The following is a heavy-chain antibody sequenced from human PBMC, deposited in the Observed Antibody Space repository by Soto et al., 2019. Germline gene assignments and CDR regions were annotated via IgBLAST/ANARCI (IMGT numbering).Heavy chain of an antibody. CDR1: GFTFSGYT. V-gene: IGHV3-48*02. D-gene: IGHD6-19*01. J-gene: IGHJ6*02. CDR3: ARAEQWLAPRGMDV. CDR2: ISSSSSTI. Sequence: GGSLRLSCAASGFTFSGYTMHWVRQASGKGLEWVSYISSSSSTIYYADSVKGRFTISRDNAKNSLYLQMNSLRDEDTAVYYCARAEQWLAPRGMDVWGQGTTVTVSS.